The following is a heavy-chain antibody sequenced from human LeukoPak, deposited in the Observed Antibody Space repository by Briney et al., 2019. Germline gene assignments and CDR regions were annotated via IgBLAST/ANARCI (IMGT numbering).Heavy chain of an antibody. CDR3: ARDSLIRITILGVGYYMDV. J-gene: IGHJ6*03. CDR1: GFTFDDYG. Sequence: GGSLRLSCAASGFTFDDYGMSWVRQAPGKGLEWVSGINWNGGSAGYADSVKGRFTISRDNAKNSLYLQMNSLRAEDTAVYYCARDSLIRITILGVGYYMDVWGKGTTVTVSS. D-gene: IGHD3-3*01. V-gene: IGHV3-20*04. CDR2: INWNGGSA.